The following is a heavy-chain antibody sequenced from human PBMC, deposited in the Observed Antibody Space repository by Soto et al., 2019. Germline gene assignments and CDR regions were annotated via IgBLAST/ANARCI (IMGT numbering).Heavy chain of an antibody. V-gene: IGHV1-69*01. Sequence: QVQLVQSGAEVKKPGSSVKVSCKASGGTFSSYAISWVRQAPGQGLEWMGGIIPIFGTANYAQKFQGRATITADESTSTAYMELSSLRSEDTAVYYCARRGYWSSTSCYSYYGMDVWGQGTTVTVSS. CDR3: ARRGYWSSTSCYSYYGMDV. J-gene: IGHJ6*02. D-gene: IGHD2-2*01. CDR1: GGTFSSYA. CDR2: IIPIFGTA.